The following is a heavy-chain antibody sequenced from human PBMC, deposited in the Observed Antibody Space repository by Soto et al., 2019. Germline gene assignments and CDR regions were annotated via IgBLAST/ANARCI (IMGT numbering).Heavy chain of an antibody. D-gene: IGHD3-10*01. CDR3: APRPGGGGY. CDR2: IYSGGYT. V-gene: IGHV3-53*01. Sequence: EVQLVESGGGLIQPGGSLRLSCAVSGFTVSNNYMSWVRQAPGKGLEGVSVIYSGGYTAYGDSVKGRFTISRDNSKNTLSLPMKRLGADDPAWYYWAPRPGGGGYWGQGTLVTVSS. J-gene: IGHJ4*02. CDR1: GFTVSNNY.